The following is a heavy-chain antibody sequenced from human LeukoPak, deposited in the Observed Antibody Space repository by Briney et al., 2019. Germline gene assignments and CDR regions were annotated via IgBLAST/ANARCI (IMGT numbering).Heavy chain of an antibody. Sequence: GGSLRLSCAASGFTFSSYAMSWVRQAPGKGLEWVSAISGSGGSTYYADSVKGRFTISRDNSKNTLYLQMNSLRAEDTAVYYCARAPGRFGELSNWGQGTLVTVSS. CDR1: GFTFSSYA. J-gene: IGHJ4*02. CDR2: ISGSGGST. D-gene: IGHD3-10*01. CDR3: ARAPGRFGELSN. V-gene: IGHV3-23*01.